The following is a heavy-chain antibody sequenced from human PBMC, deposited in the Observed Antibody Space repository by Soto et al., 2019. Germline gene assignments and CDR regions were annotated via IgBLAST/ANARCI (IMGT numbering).Heavy chain of an antibody. V-gene: IGHV3-23*01. Sequence: VQLLESGGDLVQPGGSLRLSCVASGFILNNYALSWVRQAPGKGLEWVSTIGGTDGDSDGVPWYEDSVKGRFTISRDSSASTPFLHMDNLRAEDSALYYCVKRGRNWWAFDFWGQGTMVVVSS. CDR3: VKRGRNWWAFDF. J-gene: IGHJ3*01. CDR2: IGGTDGDSDGVP. D-gene: IGHD2-8*02. CDR1: GFILNNYA.